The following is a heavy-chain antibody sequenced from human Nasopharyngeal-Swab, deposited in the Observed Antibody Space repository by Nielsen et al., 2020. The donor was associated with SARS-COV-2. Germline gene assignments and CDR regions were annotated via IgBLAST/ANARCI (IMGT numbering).Heavy chain of an antibody. CDR3: AKDRDSGDDSDDYYHYYGMDV. CDR1: GFTFSSYA. J-gene: IGHJ6*02. CDR2: ISYDGSNK. V-gene: IGHV3-30*04. Sequence: GESLKISCAASGFTFSSYAMHWVRQAPGKGLEWVAVISYDGSNKYYADSVKGRFTISRDNSKTTLYLQMNSLRVEDTAIYYCAKDRDSGDDSDDYYHYYGMDVWGQGTTVTVFS. D-gene: IGHD5-12*01.